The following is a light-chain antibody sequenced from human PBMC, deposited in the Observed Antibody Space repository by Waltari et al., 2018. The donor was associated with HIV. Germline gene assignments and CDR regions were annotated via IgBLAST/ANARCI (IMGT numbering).Light chain of an antibody. CDR1: SSNLGSNF. J-gene: IGLJ2*01. Sequence: QSVLTQPPSASGTPGQSVTITCSGSSSNLGSNFVYWYQQVPGTAPKRLIYRNNPRPSGVPDRFSGSKSGTSASLAISGRRAEDEADYYCAAWDDSLSGGVFGGGTKLTVL. CDR2: RNN. CDR3: AAWDDSLSGGV. V-gene: IGLV1-47*01.